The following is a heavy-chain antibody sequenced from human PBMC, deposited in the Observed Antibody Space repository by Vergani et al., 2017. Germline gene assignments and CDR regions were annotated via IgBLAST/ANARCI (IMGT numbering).Heavy chain of an antibody. CDR3: ARDGPPYGDYVFWYFDL. J-gene: IGHJ2*01. CDR2: IWYDGSNK. V-gene: IGHV3-33*08. Sequence: QVQLVESGGGVVQPGRSLRLSCAASGFTFSSYGMHWVRQAPGKGLEWVAVIWYDGSNKYYADSVKGRFTISRDNSKNTLYLQMNSLRAEDTAVYYCARDGPPYGDYVFWYFDLWGRGTLVTVSS. CDR1: GFTFSSYG. D-gene: IGHD4-17*01.